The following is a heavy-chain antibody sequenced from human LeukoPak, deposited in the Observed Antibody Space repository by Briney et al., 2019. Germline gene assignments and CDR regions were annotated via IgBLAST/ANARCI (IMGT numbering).Heavy chain of an antibody. CDR3: ARVTVSWGRPYYFDY. D-gene: IGHD3-16*01. V-gene: IGHV4-34*01. CDR2: VNHSGST. J-gene: IGHJ4*02. Sequence: SETLSLTCAVYGGSFSGYYWSWIRQPPGKGLEWIGEVNHSGSTNYNPSLKSRVTISVDTSKNQFSLKLSSVTAADTAVYYCARVTVSWGRPYYFDYWGQGTLVTVSS. CDR1: GGSFSGYY.